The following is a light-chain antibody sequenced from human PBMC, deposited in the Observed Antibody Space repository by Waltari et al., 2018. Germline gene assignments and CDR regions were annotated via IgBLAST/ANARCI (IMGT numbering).Light chain of an antibody. J-gene: IGKJ5*01. V-gene: IGKV4-1*01. CDR1: QTLLYSSNNKNY. CDR2: CAS. CDR3: QQYDSTPPT. Sequence: DIVMTQSPDSLAVSLGERATINCKSSQTLLYSSNNKNYLAWYQQKPGQAPKLLIYCASARETGVPDRFSGSGSGTDFTLTISSLQAEDVAVYYCQQYDSTPPTFGQGTRLEIK.